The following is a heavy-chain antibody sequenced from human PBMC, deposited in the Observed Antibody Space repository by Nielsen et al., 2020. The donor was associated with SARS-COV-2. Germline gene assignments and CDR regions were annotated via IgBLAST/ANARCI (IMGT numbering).Heavy chain of an antibody. CDR2: ISYDGSNK. Sequence: WIRQPPGKGLEWVAVISYDGSNKYYADSVKGRFTISRDNSKNTLYLQMNSLRAEDTAVYYCAKGDYSYGYDYWGQGTLVTVSS. J-gene: IGHJ4*02. CDR3: AKGDYSYGYDY. V-gene: IGHV3-30*18. D-gene: IGHD5-18*01.